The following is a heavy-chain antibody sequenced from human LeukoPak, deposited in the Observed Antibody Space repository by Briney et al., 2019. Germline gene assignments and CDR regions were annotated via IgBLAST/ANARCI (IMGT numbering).Heavy chain of an antibody. J-gene: IGHJ4*02. CDR3: ARAATYYYDSGSLDSWGQGSGSLDY. D-gene: IGHD3-10*01. Sequence: SQTLSLACAISGDSVSSNSAAWNWIRQSPSRGLEWLGRTYYRSKWYNDYAVSVKSRITINPDTSKNQFSLHLNSVTPEDTAVYYCARAATYYYDSGSLDSWGQGSGSLDYWGQGTLVTVSS. V-gene: IGHV6-1*01. CDR2: TYYRSKWYN. CDR1: GDSVSSNSAA.